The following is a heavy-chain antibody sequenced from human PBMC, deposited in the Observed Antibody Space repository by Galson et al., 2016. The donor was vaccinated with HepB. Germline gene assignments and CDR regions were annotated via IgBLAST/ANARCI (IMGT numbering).Heavy chain of an antibody. J-gene: IGHJ4*02. CDR1: GVSISSSSYY. Sequence: ETLSLTCTVSGVSISSSSYYWAWIRQPPGKGLEWIVSVYYSGNTFYNPSLKSRVTTFVDTSKNQFSLKLTSVTAADTAVYYCARQTITAAGDYWGQGTLVTVSS. CDR3: ARQTITAAGDY. D-gene: IGHD6-13*01. V-gene: IGHV4-39*01. CDR2: VYYSGNT.